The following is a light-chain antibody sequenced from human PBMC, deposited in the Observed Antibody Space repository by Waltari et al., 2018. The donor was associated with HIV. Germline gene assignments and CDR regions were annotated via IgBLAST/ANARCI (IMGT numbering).Light chain of an antibody. Sequence: SYVLTQPPSVSVAPGQTARITCGGNKIGSKSVHWYQQKPGQAPGLVVYDDSDRPSGIPERFSGSNSGNTATLTISRVEAGDEADYYCQVWDSSSYVVFGGGTKLTVL. CDR2: DDS. V-gene: IGLV3-21*02. CDR3: QVWDSSSYVV. J-gene: IGLJ2*01. CDR1: KIGSKS.